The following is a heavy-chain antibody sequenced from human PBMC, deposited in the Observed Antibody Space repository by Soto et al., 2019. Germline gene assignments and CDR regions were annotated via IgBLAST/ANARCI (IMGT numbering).Heavy chain of an antibody. J-gene: IGHJ4*02. D-gene: IGHD2-15*01. CDR2: ISAYNGNT. V-gene: IGHV1-18*04. CDR3: ARDVPGSGVPFWDY. CDR1: GYTFTHYG. Sequence: QIQLVQSGAEMKKPGASVKVSCKPSGYTFTHYGVSWLRQAPGQGLEWMGWISAYNGNTDYAHKFQGRAALTTDTSTSTAYMELRGLSPDDTAVYYCARDVPGSGVPFWDYWGQGTLVTVSS.